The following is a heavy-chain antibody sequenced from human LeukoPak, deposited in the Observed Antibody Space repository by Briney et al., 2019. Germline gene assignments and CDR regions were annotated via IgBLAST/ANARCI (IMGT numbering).Heavy chain of an antibody. CDR3: ARVAHDYGDDDFERDYYYYYLGV. J-gene: IGHJ6*03. CDR2: IYTSGST. D-gene: IGHD4/OR15-4a*01. CDR1: GGSISSSSYY. V-gene: IGHV4-61*02. Sequence: SETLSLTCTVSGGSISSSSYYWSWLRQPAGKGLEWIGRIYTSGSTNYNPSPKSRVTISEDTSKNQFSLKLSSVTAADTGVYYGARVAHDYGDDDFERDYYYYYLGVWGKGTTVTISS.